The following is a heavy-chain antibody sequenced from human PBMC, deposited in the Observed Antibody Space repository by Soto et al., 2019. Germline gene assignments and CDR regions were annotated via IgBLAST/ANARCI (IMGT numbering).Heavy chain of an antibody. J-gene: IGHJ4*02. CDR2: IWYDGSNK. V-gene: IGHV3-33*01. CDR1: GFTFSSYG. Sequence: QVQLVESGGGVVQPGRSLRLSCAASGFTFSSYGMHWVRQAPGKGLEWVAVIWYDGSNKYYADSVKGRFTISRDNSKNTLYLQMNSLRAEDTAVYCCARDGGYYFDYWGQGTLVTVSS. CDR3: ARDGGYYFDY. D-gene: IGHD2-15*01.